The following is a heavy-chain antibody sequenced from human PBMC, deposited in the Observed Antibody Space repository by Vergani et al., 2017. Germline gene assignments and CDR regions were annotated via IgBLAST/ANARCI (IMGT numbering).Heavy chain of an antibody. CDR2: IYISGST. V-gene: IGHV4-61*02. D-gene: IGHD5-18*01. CDR1: GGSISSGSYY. Sequence: QVQLQESGPGLVKASQTLSLTCKVSGGSISSGSYYWSWIRQPAGKGLEWIGRIYISGSTNYNPSLKSRVTISVDTSKNQFSLKLSSVTAADTAVYYCARADGYTDYWGQGTLVTVSS. CDR3: ARADGYTDY. J-gene: IGHJ4*02.